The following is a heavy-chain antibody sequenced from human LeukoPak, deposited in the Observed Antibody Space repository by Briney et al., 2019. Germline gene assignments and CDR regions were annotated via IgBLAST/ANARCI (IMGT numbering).Heavy chain of an antibody. D-gene: IGHD1-7*01. J-gene: IGHJ4*02. Sequence: GGSLRLSCAASGFTFGDYYMTWIRQAPGQGLEWVSYISSSGSNRYYADSVKGRFTISRDNAQNSMYLQMNSLRAEDSAVYYCAIGNYRALYWGQGTLVTVSS. CDR1: GFTFGDYY. V-gene: IGHV3-11*01. CDR2: ISSSGSNR. CDR3: AIGNYRALY.